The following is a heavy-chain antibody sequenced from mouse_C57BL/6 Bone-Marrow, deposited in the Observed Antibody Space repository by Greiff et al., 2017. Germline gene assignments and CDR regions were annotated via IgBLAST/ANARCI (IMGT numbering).Heavy chain of an antibody. CDR2: FHPYNDDT. D-gene: IGHD4-1*01. V-gene: IGHV1-47*01. Sequence: VQLQQSGAELVKPGASVQMSCKASGYPFTTYPIEWMKQNHGKSLEWIGNFHPYNDDTKYNEKFKGKATLTVEKSSSTVYLELIRLTSYDSAVYCCARTTGTGAMDYWGQGTSVTVSS. J-gene: IGHJ4*01. CDR1: GYPFTTYP. CDR3: ARTTGTGAMDY.